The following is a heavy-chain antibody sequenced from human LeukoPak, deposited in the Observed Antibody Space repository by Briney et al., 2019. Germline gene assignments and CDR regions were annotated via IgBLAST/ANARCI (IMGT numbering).Heavy chain of an antibody. CDR2: ISYDGSNK. CDR1: GFTFSSYG. Sequence: GRSLRLSCAASGFTFSSYGMHWVRQAPGKGLEWVAVISYDGSNKYYADSVKGRFTIYRAHSKNTLYLKMNSLRAEDTAVYYCANVHYDFWNGTNIDYWGQGTLVTVSS. J-gene: IGHJ4*02. CDR3: ANVHYDFWNGTNIDY. V-gene: IGHV3-30*18. D-gene: IGHD3-3*01.